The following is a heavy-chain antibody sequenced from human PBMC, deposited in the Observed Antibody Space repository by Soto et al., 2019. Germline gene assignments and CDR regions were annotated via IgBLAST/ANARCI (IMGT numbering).Heavy chain of an antibody. CDR2: ISSSGSTI. V-gene: IGHV3-11*01. J-gene: IGHJ6*02. Sequence: GGSLRLSCAASGFTFSDYYMSWIRQAPGKGLEWVSYISSSGSTIYYADSVKGRFTISRDNAKNSLYLQMHSLRAEDTAVYYCARSYGEYAFYYHGMHVWGQGPTVTVYS. CDR1: GFTFSDYY. CDR3: ARSYGEYAFYYHGMHV. D-gene: IGHD4-17*01.